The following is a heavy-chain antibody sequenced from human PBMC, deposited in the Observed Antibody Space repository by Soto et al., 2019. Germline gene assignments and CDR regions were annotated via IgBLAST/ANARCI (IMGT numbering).Heavy chain of an antibody. CDR1: GFTFSDYY. D-gene: IGHD3-16*02. CDR3: ASYKWGSYRYFDY. Sequence: GGSLRLSCAASGFTFSDYYMSWIRQAPGKGLEWVSYISSSGSTIDYADSVKGRFTISSDNAKNSLYLQMNSLRAEDTAMYYCASYKWGSYRYFDYWGQGTLVTVSS. J-gene: IGHJ4*02. V-gene: IGHV3-11*01. CDR2: ISSSGSTI.